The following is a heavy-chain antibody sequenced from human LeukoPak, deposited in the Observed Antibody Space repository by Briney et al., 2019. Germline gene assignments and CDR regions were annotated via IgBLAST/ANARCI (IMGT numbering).Heavy chain of an antibody. CDR3: ARSIAVAVGFDY. CDR2: INPNSGGT. D-gene: IGHD6-19*01. V-gene: IGHV1-2*02. Sequence: ASVKVSCKASGYTFTGYYMHWVRQAPGQGLEGMGWINPNSGGTNYAQKFQGRVTMTRDTSISTAYMELSRLRSDDTAVYYCARSIAVAVGFDYWGQGTLVTVSS. CDR1: GYTFTGYY. J-gene: IGHJ4*02.